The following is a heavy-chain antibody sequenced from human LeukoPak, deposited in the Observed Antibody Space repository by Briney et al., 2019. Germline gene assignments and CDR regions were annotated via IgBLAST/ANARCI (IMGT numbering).Heavy chain of an antibody. CDR1: GYSFTSYW. J-gene: IGHJ6*02. D-gene: IGHD3-10*01. Sequence: GESLKISCKGSGYSFTSYWISWVRQMPGKGLEWMGRIDPSDSYTNYSPSFQGHVTISADKSISTAYLQWSSLKASDTAMYYCARQPGAYYYGPGVEEDYYYYGMDVWGQGTTVTVSS. V-gene: IGHV5-10-1*01. CDR2: IDPSDSYT. CDR3: ARQPGAYYYGPGVEEDYYYYGMDV.